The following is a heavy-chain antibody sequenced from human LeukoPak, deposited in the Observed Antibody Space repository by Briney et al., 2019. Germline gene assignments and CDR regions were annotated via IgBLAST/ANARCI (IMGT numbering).Heavy chain of an antibody. D-gene: IGHD4/OR15-4a*01. V-gene: IGHV4-30-2*01. J-gene: IGHJ4*02. CDR3: AAYGANWLYFDY. Sequence: SETLSLTCAVSGASISSGGYSWNWIRQPPGKGLEWIGYIYHTGSTFYNPSLKSRITISVDRSKNQFSLKLSSVTAADTAVYYCAAYGANWLYFDYWGQGTLVTVSS. CDR1: GASISSGGYS. CDR2: IYHTGST.